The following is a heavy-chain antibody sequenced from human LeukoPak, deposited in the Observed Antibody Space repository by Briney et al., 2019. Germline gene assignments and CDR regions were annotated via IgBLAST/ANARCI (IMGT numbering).Heavy chain of an antibody. Sequence: GGSLRLSCAASGFTFSTYWMHWVRQGPGNGLVWVSRIKTDGISTSYADSVKGRFTISRDNSKNTVYLQMSSLRAEDTAVYYRVRDPHGSGSSHRPHDAFDIWGHGTMVTVSS. CDR2: IKTDGIST. CDR1: GFTFSTYW. D-gene: IGHD3-10*01. CDR3: VRDPHGSGSSHRPHDAFDI. V-gene: IGHV3-74*01. J-gene: IGHJ3*02.